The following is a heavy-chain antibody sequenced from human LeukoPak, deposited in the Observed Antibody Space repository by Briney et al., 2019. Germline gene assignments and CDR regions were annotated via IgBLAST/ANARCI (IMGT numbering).Heavy chain of an antibody. CDR2: ISAYNGNT. J-gene: IGHJ4*02. CDR3: ARDPTISDYDILTGYLDY. CDR1: GYTFTSYG. V-gene: IGHV1-18*01. Sequence: GASVKVSCKASGYTFTSYGISWVRQAPGQGLEWMGWISAYNGNTNYAQKLQGRVTMTTDTSTSTAYMELRSLRSDDTAVYYCARDPTISDYDILTGYLDYWGQGTLVTVSS. D-gene: IGHD3-9*01.